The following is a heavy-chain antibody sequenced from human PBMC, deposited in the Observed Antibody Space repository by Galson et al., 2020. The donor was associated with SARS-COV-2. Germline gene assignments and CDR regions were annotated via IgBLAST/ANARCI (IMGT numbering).Heavy chain of an antibody. CDR1: GFTFSSYG. CDR3: ALSGGDYVPPFDY. V-gene: IGHV3-30*03. D-gene: IGHD4-17*01. Sequence: GGSLRLSCEASGFTFSSYGMHWVRQAPGKGLEWVAVISYDGSNKYYADSVKGRFTISRDNSKNTLYLQMNSLRAEDTAVYYCALSGGDYVPPFDYWGQGTLVTVSS. CDR2: ISYDGSNK. J-gene: IGHJ4*02.